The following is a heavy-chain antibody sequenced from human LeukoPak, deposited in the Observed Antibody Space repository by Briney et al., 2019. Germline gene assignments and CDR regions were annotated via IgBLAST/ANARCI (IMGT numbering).Heavy chain of an antibody. CDR1: GYTFTSYA. CDR2: INTNTGNP. Sequence: ASVKVSCKASGYTFTSYAMNWARQAPGQGLEWMGWINTNTGNPTYAQGFTGRFVFCLDTSVSTAYLQISSLKAEDTAVYYCARARVSTLYYYYGMDVWGQGTTVTVSS. CDR3: ARARVSTLYYYYGMDV. D-gene: IGHD6-13*01. J-gene: IGHJ6*02. V-gene: IGHV7-4-1*02.